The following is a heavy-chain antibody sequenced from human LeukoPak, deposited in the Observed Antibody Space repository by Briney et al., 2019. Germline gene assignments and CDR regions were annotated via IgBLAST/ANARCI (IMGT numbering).Heavy chain of an antibody. CDR2: INPNSGGT. Sequence: ASVKVSCKASGYTFTGYYMHWVRQAPGQGLEWMGWINPNSGGTNYAQKFQGRVTMTRDTSISTAYMELSRLRSDDTAVYYCARGAGITIFGVEFDYWGQGALVTVSS. V-gene: IGHV1-2*02. J-gene: IGHJ4*02. D-gene: IGHD3-3*01. CDR1: GYTFTGYY. CDR3: ARGAGITIFGVEFDY.